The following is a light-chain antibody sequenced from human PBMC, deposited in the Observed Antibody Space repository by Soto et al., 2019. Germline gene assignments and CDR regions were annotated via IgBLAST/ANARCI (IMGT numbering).Light chain of an antibody. CDR1: QSVSSNY. J-gene: IGKJ1*01. Sequence: EIVLTQSPGTLSLSPRERATLSCRASQSVSSNYVAWYQHKVGQAPRLLIYGASNRAPGIPDRFSGSGSGKDFTLTISRLEPEDFVRYYCQQYAASPRTFGQGTQVEV. V-gene: IGKV3-20*01. CDR2: GAS. CDR3: QQYAASPRT.